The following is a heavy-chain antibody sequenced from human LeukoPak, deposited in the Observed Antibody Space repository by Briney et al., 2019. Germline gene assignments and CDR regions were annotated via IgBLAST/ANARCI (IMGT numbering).Heavy chain of an antibody. J-gene: IGHJ4*02. V-gene: IGHV4-30-4*01. CDR3: ARLGNSRGSYNYYFDY. Sequence: PSQTLSLTCTVSGGSISSGDYYWSWIRQPPGKGLEWIGYIYYSGSTYYNPSLKSRVTISVDTSKNQFSLKLSSVTAADTAVYYCARLGNSRGSYNYYFDYWGQGTLVTVSS. D-gene: IGHD1-26*01. CDR2: IYYSGST. CDR1: GGSISSGDYY.